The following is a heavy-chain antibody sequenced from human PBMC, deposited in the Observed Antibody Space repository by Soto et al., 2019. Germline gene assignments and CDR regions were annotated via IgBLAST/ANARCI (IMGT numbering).Heavy chain of an antibody. Sequence: QLQLQESGSGLVKPSQTLSLTCAVSGGSISSGGYSWSWIRQPPGKGLEWIGYIYHSGSTYYNPSPXSXPTTSVDRSKNQFSLKLSSVPAADTAVYYCARVPTLWGQGTLVTVSS. D-gene: IGHD2-15*01. CDR2: IYHSGST. CDR1: GGSISSGGYS. CDR3: ARVPTL. V-gene: IGHV4-30-2*01. J-gene: IGHJ4*02.